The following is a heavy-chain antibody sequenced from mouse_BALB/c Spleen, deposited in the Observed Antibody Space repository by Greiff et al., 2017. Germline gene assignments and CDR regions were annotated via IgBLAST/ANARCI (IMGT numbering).Heavy chain of an antibody. V-gene: IGHV1S22*01. CDR3: TGFPWFAY. CDR2: IYPGSGST. Sequence: LQQPGSELVRPGASVKLSCKASGYTFTSYWMHWVKQRPGQGLEWIGNIYPGSGSTNYDEKFKSKATLTVDTSSSTAYMQLSSLTSEDSAVYYCTGFPWFAYWGQGTLVTVSA. J-gene: IGHJ3*01. CDR1: GYTFTSYW.